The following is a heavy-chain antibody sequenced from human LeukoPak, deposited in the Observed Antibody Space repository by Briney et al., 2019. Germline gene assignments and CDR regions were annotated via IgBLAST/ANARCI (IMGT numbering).Heavy chain of an antibody. CDR3: ARDLYSGYDSFYYYYYMDV. D-gene: IGHD5-12*01. CDR2: IKQDGSEK. Sequence: GGSLRLSCAASGFTFSSYWMSWVRQAPGKGLEWVANIKQDGSEKYYVDSAKGRFTISRDNAKNSLYLQMNSLRAEDTAVYYCARDLYSGYDSFYYYYYMDVWGKGTTVTVSS. J-gene: IGHJ6*03. CDR1: GFTFSSYW. V-gene: IGHV3-7*01.